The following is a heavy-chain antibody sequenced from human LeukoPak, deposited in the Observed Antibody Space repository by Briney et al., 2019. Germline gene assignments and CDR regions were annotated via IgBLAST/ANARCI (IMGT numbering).Heavy chain of an antibody. V-gene: IGHV4-4*09. Sequence: SETLSLTCTVSGGSISGYYWSWIRQPPRKGLEWIGYIYTSGNTNYNPSLKSRVTISVDTSKNQFSLKLTSVTAADTAVYYCARLRRGFDISGYYAFDIWGQGTIVTVSS. CDR1: GGSISGYY. D-gene: IGHD3-22*01. CDR3: ARLRRGFDISGYYAFDI. J-gene: IGHJ3*02. CDR2: IYTSGNT.